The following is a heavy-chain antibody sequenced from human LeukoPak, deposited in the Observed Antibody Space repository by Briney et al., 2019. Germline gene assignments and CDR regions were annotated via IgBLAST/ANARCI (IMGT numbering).Heavy chain of an antibody. CDR3: ARRKAVRPRDYYFDY. V-gene: IGHV4-61*08. Sequence: SETLSLTCTVSGGSISSGDYYWSWIRQPPGKGLEWIGYIYYSGSTNYNPSLRSRVTISVDTSKNQFSLKLSSVTAADTAVYFCARRKAVRPRDYYFDYWGQGTLVTVSS. D-gene: IGHD6-6*01. CDR1: GGSISSGDYY. J-gene: IGHJ4*02. CDR2: IYYSGST.